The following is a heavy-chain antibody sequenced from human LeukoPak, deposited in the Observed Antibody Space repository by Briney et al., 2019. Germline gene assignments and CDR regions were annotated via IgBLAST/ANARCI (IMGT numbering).Heavy chain of an antibody. CDR1: GYTFTKSY. D-gene: IGHD5-18*01. J-gene: IGHJ4*02. Sequence: GASVKVSCKASGYTFTKSYIHWVRQAPGQRLEWMGLINPGGDNTNYAQKFQGRLTMTRDTSTTTVYMELSSLRSEDTAMYYCAREIGPRQLHLWGSAFDYWGQGTLVTVSS. CDR3: AREIGPRQLHLWGSAFDY. CDR2: INPGGDNT. V-gene: IGHV1-46*01.